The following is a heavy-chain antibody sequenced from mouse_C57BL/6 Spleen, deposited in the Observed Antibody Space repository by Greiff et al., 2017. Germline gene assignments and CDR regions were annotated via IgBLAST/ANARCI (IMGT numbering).Heavy chain of an antibody. J-gene: IGHJ2*01. CDR2: IYPSDSET. CDR3: ARSLYDGLDY. V-gene: IGHV1-61*01. Sequence: VQLQQPGAELVRPGSSVKLSCKASGYTFTSYWMAWVKQRPGQGLEWIGNIYPSDSETHYNQKFKDKATLTVDKSSSTAYMQLSSLTSEDSAVDYCARSLYDGLDYWGQGTTLTVSS. D-gene: IGHD2-3*01. CDR1: GYTFTSYW.